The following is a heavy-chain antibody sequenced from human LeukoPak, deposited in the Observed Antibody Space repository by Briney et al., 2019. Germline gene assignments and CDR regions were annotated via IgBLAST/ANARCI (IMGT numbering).Heavy chain of an antibody. V-gene: IGHV4-39*07. CDR2: VYYTGTT. Sequence: NPSETLSLTCTVSGGSISSNNCYWDWIRQPPGKGLEWIGSVYYTGTTYYNPSLESRVTISVDTSKNQFSLKLNSVTAADTAVFYCARGFTIMFDPWGQGTLVTVSS. CDR3: ARGFTIMFDP. D-gene: IGHD2-2*01. CDR1: GGSISSNNCY. J-gene: IGHJ5*02.